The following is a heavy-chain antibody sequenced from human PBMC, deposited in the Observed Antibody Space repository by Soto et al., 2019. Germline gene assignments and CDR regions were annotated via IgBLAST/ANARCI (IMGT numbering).Heavy chain of an antibody. CDR1: GYTLTELS. CDR3: ASPGAKPYYYYGMEV. CDR2: FDSEDGET. Sequence: QVQLVQSGAEVKKPGASVKVSCKVSGYTLTELSMHSVRQAPGKGLEWMRGFDSEDGETIYAQKFQGRVTMTEDTSTDTAYMGLSSLRSEDTAVYYCASPGAKPYYYYGMEVWGQGTTVTVSS. J-gene: IGHJ6*02. V-gene: IGHV1-24*01. D-gene: IGHD4-17*01.